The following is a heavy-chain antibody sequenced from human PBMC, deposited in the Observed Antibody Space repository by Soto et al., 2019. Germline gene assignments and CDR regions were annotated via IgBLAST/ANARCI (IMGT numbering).Heavy chain of an antibody. D-gene: IGHD6-13*01. J-gene: IGHJ4*02. CDR3: AKVDVSTAGSFDY. CDR1: GFTFSRHG. Sequence: PGGSLRLSCVASGFTFSRHGLSWVRQAPGKGLEWVSTINPSGDSTFYADSVKGRFTISRDNSKNTVYLQMNSLSVGDTAVYLCAKVDVSTAGSFDYWGQGPLVPVSP. CDR2: INPSGDST. V-gene: IGHV3-23*01.